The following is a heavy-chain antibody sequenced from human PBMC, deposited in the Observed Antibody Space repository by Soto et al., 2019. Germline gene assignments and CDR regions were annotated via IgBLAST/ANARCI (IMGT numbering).Heavy chain of an antibody. CDR2: ISYDGSNK. CDR3: ARDWGRYCSSTSSYGMDV. J-gene: IGHJ6*01. D-gene: IGHD2-2*01. V-gene: IGHV3-30-3*01. CDR1: GFTFSSYA. Sequence: QVQLVESGGGVVQPGRSLRLSCAASGFTFSSYAMHWVRQAPGKGLEWVAVISYDGSNKYYADSVKGRFTISRDNSKNTLYLQMNSLRAEDTAVYYCARDWGRYCSSTSSYGMDVW.